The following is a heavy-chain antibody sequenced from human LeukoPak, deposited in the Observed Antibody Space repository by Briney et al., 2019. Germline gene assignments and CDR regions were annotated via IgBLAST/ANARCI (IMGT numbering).Heavy chain of an antibody. Sequence: KPSETLSLTCTVSGGSISSYYWSWIRQPAGKGLEWIGRIYTSGSTNYNPSLKSRVTMSVDTSKEQLSLKLSSVTAADTAVYYCARDGLYSYGYSYFDYWGQGTLVTVSS. J-gene: IGHJ4*02. CDR1: GGSISSYY. CDR2: IYTSGST. CDR3: ARDGLYSYGYSYFDY. D-gene: IGHD5-18*01. V-gene: IGHV4-4*07.